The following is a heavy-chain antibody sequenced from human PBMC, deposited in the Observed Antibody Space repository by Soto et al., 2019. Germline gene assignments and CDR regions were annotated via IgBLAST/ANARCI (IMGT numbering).Heavy chain of an antibody. CDR2: SYYSGST. CDR1: GGSISSYY. CDR3: ARGVVVIAAHYFDY. D-gene: IGHD2-15*01. Sequence: QVQLQESGPGLVKPSETLSLTCTVSGGSISSYYWSWIRQPPGEGLEWIGNSYYSGSTNYNPSLKSRVTISVDTSKNQFSLKLSSVTAADTAVYYCARGVVVIAAHYFDYWGQGTLVTVSS. J-gene: IGHJ4*02. V-gene: IGHV4-59*01.